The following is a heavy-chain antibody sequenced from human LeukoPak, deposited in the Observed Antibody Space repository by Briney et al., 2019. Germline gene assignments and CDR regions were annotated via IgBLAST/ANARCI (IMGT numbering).Heavy chain of an antibody. CDR3: VTAPGAT. D-gene: IGHD3-10*01. V-gene: IGHV3-53*01. Sequence: GGSLRLSCAASGFILSGIHMSWVRQAPGKGLEWVSVIYSGGSTYYADSVKGRFTISRDNSKNTLYLQMDSLRAEDTAVYYCVTAPGATWGQGTLVTVS. J-gene: IGHJ5*02. CDR2: IYSGGST. CDR1: GFILSGIH.